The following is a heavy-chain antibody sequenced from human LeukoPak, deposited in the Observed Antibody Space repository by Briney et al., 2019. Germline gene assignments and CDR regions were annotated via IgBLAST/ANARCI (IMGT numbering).Heavy chain of an antibody. Sequence: SVKVSCKASGGTFSSYAISWVRQAPGQGLEWMGGIIPIFGTANYAQKFQGSVTITADESTSTAYMELSSLRSEDTAVYYCARESRITMVPNTGYYYGMDVWGKGTTVTVSS. CDR2: IIPIFGTA. D-gene: IGHD3-10*01. J-gene: IGHJ6*04. V-gene: IGHV1-69*13. CDR3: ARESRITMVPNTGYYYGMDV. CDR1: GGTFSSYA.